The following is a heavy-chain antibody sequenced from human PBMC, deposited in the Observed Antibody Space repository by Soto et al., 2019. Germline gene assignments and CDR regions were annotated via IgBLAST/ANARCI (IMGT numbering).Heavy chain of an antibody. CDR3: ARRGPGTYFDY. V-gene: IGHV3-30*03. CDR2: ISYEGSIK. D-gene: IGHD6-13*01. Sequence: GGSLRLSCAASGFTFSSYGMHWVRQAPGKGLEWVALISYEGSIKYYADSVKGRFTISRDNSKNTLYLQMNSLRAEDTAVYYCARRGPGTYFDYWGQGTLVTVSS. J-gene: IGHJ4*02. CDR1: GFTFSSYG.